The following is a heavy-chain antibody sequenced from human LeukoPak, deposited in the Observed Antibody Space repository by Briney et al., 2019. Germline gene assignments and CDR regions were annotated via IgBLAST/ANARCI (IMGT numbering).Heavy chain of an antibody. V-gene: IGHV1-69*01. CDR1: GGTFSSYA. CDR3: ASAQPSSSSPFAEYFQH. J-gene: IGHJ1*01. Sequence: SVKVSCKASGGTFSSYAISWVRQAPGQGLEWMGGIIPIFGTANYAQKFQGRVTITADESTSTAYMELSSLRSEDTAVYYCASAQPSSSSPFAEYFQHWGQGTLVTVSS. D-gene: IGHD6-6*01. CDR2: IIPIFGTA.